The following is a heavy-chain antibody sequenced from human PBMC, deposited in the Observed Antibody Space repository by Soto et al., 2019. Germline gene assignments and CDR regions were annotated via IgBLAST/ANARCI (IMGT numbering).Heavy chain of an antibody. D-gene: IGHD2-15*01. CDR3: AKGPCGSCYNWFDP. Sequence: GGSLRLSCAASGFTFSSYAMSWVRQAPGKGLEWVSAISGSGGSTYYADSVKGRFTISRDNSKNTLYLLMNSLRAEDTAVYYCAKGPCGSCYNWFDPWGQGTLVTVSS. CDR2: ISGSGGST. CDR1: GFTFSSYA. V-gene: IGHV3-23*01. J-gene: IGHJ5*02.